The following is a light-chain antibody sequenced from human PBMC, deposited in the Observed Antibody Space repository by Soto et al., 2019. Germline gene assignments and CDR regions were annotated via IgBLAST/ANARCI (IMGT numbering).Light chain of an antibody. J-gene: IGKJ1*01. CDR1: QSISSW. CDR3: QLYNIYPWT. Sequence: DIQMTQSPSSLSASVGDRVTITCRASQSISSWLAWYQQKPGKAPKLLIYKASSLEGGVPSRFSGSGSGTEFTLTISSLQPYDFSTYYCQLYNIYPWTSGQVTTADMK. CDR2: KAS. V-gene: IGKV1-5*03.